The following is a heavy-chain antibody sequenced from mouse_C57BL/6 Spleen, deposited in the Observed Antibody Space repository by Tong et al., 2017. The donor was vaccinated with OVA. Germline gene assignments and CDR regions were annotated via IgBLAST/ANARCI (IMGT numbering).Heavy chain of an antibody. Sequence: EVQLQESGGGLVKPGGSLKLSCAASGFAFSSYDMSWVRQTPEKRLEWVAYISSGGGSTYYPDTVKGRFTISRDNAKNTLYLQMSSLKSEDTAMYYCARDGNFAMDYWGQGTSVTVSS. CDR3: ARDGNFAMDY. D-gene: IGHD2-1*01. V-gene: IGHV5-12-1*01. J-gene: IGHJ4*01. CDR1: GFAFSSYD. CDR2: ISSGGGST.